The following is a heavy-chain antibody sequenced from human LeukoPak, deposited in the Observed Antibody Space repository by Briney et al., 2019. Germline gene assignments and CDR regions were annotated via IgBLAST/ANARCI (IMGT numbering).Heavy chain of an antibody. CDR2: TYSGGSA. D-gene: IGHD3-10*01. CDR3: ARVPFGPNDY. V-gene: IGHV3-66*01. CDR1: GFTVSSNY. Sequence: GGSLRLSCAASGFTVSSNYMSWVRQAPGKGLEWVSVTYSGGSAYYADSVKGRFTISRDNSKNTLYLQMNSLRAEDTAVYYCARVPFGPNDYWGQGTLVTVSS. J-gene: IGHJ4*02.